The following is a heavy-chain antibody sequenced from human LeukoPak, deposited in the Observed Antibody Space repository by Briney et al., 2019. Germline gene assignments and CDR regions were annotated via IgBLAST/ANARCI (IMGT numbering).Heavy chain of an antibody. CDR3: ARELSSSSGYFNY. CDR2: IIPIFGTA. D-gene: IGHD3-22*01. V-gene: IGHV1-69*05. J-gene: IGHJ4*02. Sequence: SVNVSCKASGGTFSNYPITWVRQAPGQGLEWMGGIIPIFGTANYAQKFQGRVTMTRDTSTSTVYMELSSLRSEDTAVYYCARELSSSSGYFNYWGQGTLVTVSS. CDR1: GGTFSNYP.